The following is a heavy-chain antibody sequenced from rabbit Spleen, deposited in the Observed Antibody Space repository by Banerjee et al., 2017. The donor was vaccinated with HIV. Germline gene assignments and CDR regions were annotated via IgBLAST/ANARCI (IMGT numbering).Heavy chain of an antibody. CDR3: ARDLVGVIGWNFYL. J-gene: IGHJ4*01. V-gene: IGHV1S45*01. CDR2: INTVTGKS. CDR1: GFSFSDRDV. Sequence: QEQLEESGGGLVKPEGSLTLTCKASGFSFSDRDVMCWVRQAPGKGLEWIACINTVTGKSVYASWAKGRFTASKTSSTTVTLQMTSLTAADTATYFCARDLVGVIGWNFYLWGPGTLVTVS. D-gene: IGHD1-1*01.